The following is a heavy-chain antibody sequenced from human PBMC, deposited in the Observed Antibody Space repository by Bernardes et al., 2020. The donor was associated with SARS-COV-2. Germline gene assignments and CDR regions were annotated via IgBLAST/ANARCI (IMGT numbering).Heavy chain of an antibody. J-gene: IGHJ4*02. Sequence: SVKVSCKASGFTFTSSAVQWVRQARGQRLEWIGWIVVGSGNTNYAQKFQERVTITRDMSTSTAYMELSSLRSEDTAVYYCAAPFWSGYYDYYFDYWGQGTLVTVSS. CDR3: AAPFWSGYYDYYFDY. D-gene: IGHD3-3*01. CDR2: IVVGSGNT. V-gene: IGHV1-58*01. CDR1: GFTFTSSA.